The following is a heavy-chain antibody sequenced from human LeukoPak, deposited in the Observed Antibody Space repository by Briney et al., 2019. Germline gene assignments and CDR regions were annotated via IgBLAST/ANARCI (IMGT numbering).Heavy chain of an antibody. Sequence: GGSLRLSCAASGFTVSSNYMSWVRQAPGKGLEWVSVIYSGGSTYYADYVKGQFTISRDNSKNTLYLQMNSLRAEDTAVYYCARDQIDDYGDYVEAFDIWGQGTMVTVSS. D-gene: IGHD4-17*01. CDR2: IYSGGST. CDR3: ARDQIDDYGDYVEAFDI. J-gene: IGHJ3*02. V-gene: IGHV3-53*01. CDR1: GFTVSSNY.